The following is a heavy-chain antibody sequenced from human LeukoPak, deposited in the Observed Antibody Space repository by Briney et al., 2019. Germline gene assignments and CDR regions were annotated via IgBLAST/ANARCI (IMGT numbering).Heavy chain of an antibody. J-gene: IGHJ6*03. D-gene: IGHD2-2*01. Sequence: GGSLRLSCAASGFTFSTYWMHWVRQAPGKGLVWVSRINSDGSSTDYADSVKGRFTISRDNAKNSLYLQMNSLRAEDTAVYYCAGRGGYQLLSYYYYMDVWGKGTTVTVSS. CDR2: INSDGSST. CDR3: AGRGGYQLLSYYYYMDV. V-gene: IGHV3-74*01. CDR1: GFTFSTYW.